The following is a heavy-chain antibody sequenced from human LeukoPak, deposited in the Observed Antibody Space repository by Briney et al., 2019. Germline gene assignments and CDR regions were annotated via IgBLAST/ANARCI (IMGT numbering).Heavy chain of an antibody. Sequence: PSETLSLTCAVYGGSFSGYYWTWIRQTPEKGLGWIGEMNPSGSTNYNPSLKSRVTISVDTSKNQFSLELSSVTAADTAVYYCARGRQDVTMIVVVMTAASYYLDVWGKGTTVTVS. CDR1: GGSFSGYY. CDR3: ARGRQDVTMIVVVMTAASYYLDV. CDR2: MNPSGST. J-gene: IGHJ6*03. D-gene: IGHD3-22*01. V-gene: IGHV4-34*01.